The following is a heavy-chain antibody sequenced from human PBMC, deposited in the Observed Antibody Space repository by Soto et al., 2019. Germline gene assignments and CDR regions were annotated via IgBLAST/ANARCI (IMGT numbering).Heavy chain of an antibody. Sequence: LRLSCAASGFTFSSYGMHWVRQAPGKGLEWVAVISYDGSNKYYADSVKGRFTISRDNSKNTLYLQMNSLRAEGTAVYYCAKDLYKYYYYGMDVWGQGTTVPSP. J-gene: IGHJ6*02. CDR1: GFTFSSYG. CDR2: ISYDGSNK. V-gene: IGHV3-30*18. CDR3: AKDLYKYYYYGMDV. D-gene: IGHD1-20*01.